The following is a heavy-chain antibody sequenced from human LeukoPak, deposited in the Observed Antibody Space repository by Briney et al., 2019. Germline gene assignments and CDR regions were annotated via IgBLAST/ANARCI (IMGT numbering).Heavy chain of an antibody. CDR1: GLTFSSYW. CDR2: IKQDGSEK. J-gene: IGHJ4*02. CDR3: ARENYYDSSGHRGGFDY. V-gene: IGHV3-7*01. D-gene: IGHD3-22*01. Sequence: GGSLRLSCAASGLTFSSYWMSWVRQAPGKGLEWVANIKQDGSEKYYVDSVKGRFTTSRDNAKNSLYLQMNSLRAEDTAVYYCARENYYDSSGHRGGFDYWGQGTLVTVSS.